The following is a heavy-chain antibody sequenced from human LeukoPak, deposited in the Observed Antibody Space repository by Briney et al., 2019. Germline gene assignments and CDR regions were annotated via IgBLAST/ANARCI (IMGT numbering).Heavy chain of an antibody. J-gene: IGHJ3*02. D-gene: IGHD2-2*01. CDR1: GFTFSSYS. CDR2: ISSSSSYI. V-gene: IGHV3-21*01. Sequence: GGSLRLSCAASGFTFSSYSMNWVRQAPGKGLEWVSSISSSSSYIYYADSVKGRFTISRDNAKNSLYLQMNSLRAEVTAVYYCATQRYCSGTSCPDAFDIWGQGTMVTVSS. CDR3: ATQRYCSGTSCPDAFDI.